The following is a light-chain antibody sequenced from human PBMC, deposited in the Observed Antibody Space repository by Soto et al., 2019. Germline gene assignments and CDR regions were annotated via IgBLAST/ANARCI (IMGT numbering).Light chain of an antibody. V-gene: IGLV2-14*01. CDR1: SSDVGGYNY. CDR2: EVS. J-gene: IGLJ1*01. CDR3: SSYTSSITYV. Sequence: QSVLTQPASVSGSPGQSITISCTGTSSDVGGYNYVSWYQQHPGKAPKLMIYEVSNRPSGVSNRFSGSKSGNTASLTISGLQAYDEADYYCSSYTSSITYVFGTGTKGTVL.